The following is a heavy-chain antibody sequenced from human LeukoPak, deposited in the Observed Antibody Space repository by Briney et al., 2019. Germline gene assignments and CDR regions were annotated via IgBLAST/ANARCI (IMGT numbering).Heavy chain of an antibody. CDR2: IYYSGST. D-gene: IGHD3-3*01. CDR3: ASRFWSGYYYYYYYYMDV. J-gene: IGHJ6*03. CDR1: GGSISSSSYY. Sequence: PSETLSLTCTVSGGSISSSSYYWGWIRQPPGKGLEWIGSIYYSGSTYYNPSLKSRVTISVDTSKNQFSLKLSSVTAADTAVYYCASRFWSGYYYYYYYYMDVWGKGTTVTVSS. V-gene: IGHV4-39*01.